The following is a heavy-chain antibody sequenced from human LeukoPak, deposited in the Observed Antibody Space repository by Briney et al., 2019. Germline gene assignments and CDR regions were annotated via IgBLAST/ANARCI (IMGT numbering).Heavy chain of an antibody. V-gene: IGHV3-48*04. CDR1: GFTFSSYA. CDR2: ISGNGGVI. D-gene: IGHD1-1*01. Sequence: PGGSLRLSCAASGFTFSSYAMHWVRQAPGKGLEWLSYISGNGGVIQYADSVKGRFTISRDNAKNLLYLQMDSLRVEDTAIYYCARDPRTVRIWGQGTLVTVSS. CDR3: ARDPRTVRI. J-gene: IGHJ4*02.